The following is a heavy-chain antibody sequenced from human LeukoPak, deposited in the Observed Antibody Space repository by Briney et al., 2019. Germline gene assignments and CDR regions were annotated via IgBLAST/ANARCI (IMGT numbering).Heavy chain of an antibody. CDR3: ARSPGYYDKRNYFSGDFDY. V-gene: IGHV4-59*01. D-gene: IGHD3-22*01. CDR1: GYTFTSYF. J-gene: IGHJ4*02. Sequence: SCKTSGYTFTSYFMHWVRQPPGKGLEWIGFIHYSGSTNYNPSLKSRVTISLDTSKSQFSLKLSSVTAADTAVYYCARSPGYYDKRNYFSGDFDYWGQGTLVTVSS. CDR2: IHYSGST.